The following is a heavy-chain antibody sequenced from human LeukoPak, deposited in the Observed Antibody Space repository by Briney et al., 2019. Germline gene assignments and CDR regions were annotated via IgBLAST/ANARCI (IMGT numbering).Heavy chain of an antibody. CDR1: GGSISSYY. V-gene: IGHV4-59*08. J-gene: IGHJ3*02. CDR2: IYYSGST. Sequence: SETLSLTCTVSGGSISSYYWSWIRQPPGKGLEWIGYIYYSGSTNYNPSLKSRVTISVDTSKNQFSLKLSSVTAADTAVYYCARPAATNYYVWGSYRSKGAFDIWGQGTMVTVSS. D-gene: IGHD3-16*02. CDR3: ARPAATNYYVWGSYRSKGAFDI.